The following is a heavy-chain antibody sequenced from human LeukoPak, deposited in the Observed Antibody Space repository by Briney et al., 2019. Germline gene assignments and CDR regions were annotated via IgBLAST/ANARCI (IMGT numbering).Heavy chain of an antibody. Sequence: PSETLSLTCTVSGGSISSYYGTWIRQPPGRGREWIGHIYKRGSTDYNPSLKSRVTISLDTSKTKFSLRLRSVTAADTAVYYCARERGYESSGYSSSYFDYWGQGTLVTVSS. V-gene: IGHV4-59*01. CDR2: IYKRGST. CDR3: ARERGYESSGYSSSYFDY. D-gene: IGHD3-22*01. CDR1: GGSISSYY. J-gene: IGHJ4*02.